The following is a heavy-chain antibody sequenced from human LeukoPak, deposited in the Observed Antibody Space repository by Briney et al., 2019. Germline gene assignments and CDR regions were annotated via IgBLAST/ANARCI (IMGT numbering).Heavy chain of an antibody. CDR3: ARGYGGNFDY. Sequence: PSETLSLTCTASGGSISSYYWSWIRQPPGKGLEWIGYIYNSGSTNYNPSLKSRVTISVDTSKNQFSLKRSSVTAADTAVYYCARGYGGNFDYWGQGALVTVSS. J-gene: IGHJ4*02. V-gene: IGHV4-59*01. CDR2: IYNSGST. CDR1: GGSISSYY. D-gene: IGHD4-23*01.